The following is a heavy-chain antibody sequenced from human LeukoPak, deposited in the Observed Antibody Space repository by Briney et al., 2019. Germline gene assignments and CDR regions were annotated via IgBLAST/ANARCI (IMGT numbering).Heavy chain of an antibody. D-gene: IGHD6-6*01. CDR2: VYYSGST. J-gene: IGHJ4*02. Sequence: PSQTLSLTCTVSGGSISSGGYYWSWIRQHPGKGLEWIGYVYYSGSTYYNPSLKSRVTISVDPSENQFSLKLSSVTAADTAVYYSARDSHGYSSSSHLGYWGQGTLVTVSS. CDR3: ARDSHGYSSSSHLGY. CDR1: GGSISSGGYY. V-gene: IGHV4-31*03.